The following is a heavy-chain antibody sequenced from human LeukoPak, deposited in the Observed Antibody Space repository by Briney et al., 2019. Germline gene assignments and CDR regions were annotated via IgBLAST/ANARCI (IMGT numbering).Heavy chain of an antibody. D-gene: IGHD3-10*01. V-gene: IGHV4-34*01. Sequence: PSETLSLTCAVYGGSFSGYYWSWIRQPPGKGLEWIGEINHSGSTNYNPSLKSRVTISVDTSKNQFSLKLSSVTAADTAVYYCARGLPGGYYGSGSYYTGGYWFDPWGQGTLVTVSS. CDR3: ARGLPGGYYGSGSYYTGGYWFDP. CDR1: GGSFSGYY. CDR2: INHSGST. J-gene: IGHJ5*02.